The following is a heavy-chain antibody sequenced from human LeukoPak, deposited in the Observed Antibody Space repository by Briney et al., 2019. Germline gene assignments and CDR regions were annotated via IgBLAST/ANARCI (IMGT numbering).Heavy chain of an antibody. CDR1: GFTFSSYD. Sequence: GGSLRLSCAASGFTFSSYDLSWVRQTPGKGLEWVSAISGSGGSTYYADSVKGRFTISRDNSKNTLYLQMNSLRAEDTAVYYCAKDLGWELFARFDPWGQGTLVTVSS. J-gene: IGHJ5*02. V-gene: IGHV3-23*01. CDR2: ISGSGGST. D-gene: IGHD1-26*01. CDR3: AKDLGWELFARFDP.